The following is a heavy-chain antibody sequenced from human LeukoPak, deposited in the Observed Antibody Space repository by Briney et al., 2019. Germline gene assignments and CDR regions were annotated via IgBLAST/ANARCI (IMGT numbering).Heavy chain of an antibody. CDR2: ISTTSTYI. J-gene: IGHJ4*02. D-gene: IGHD6-13*01. Sequence: GGSLRLSCAASGFDFSTYAINWVRQAPGKGLEWVSSISTTSTYIFYADSLKGRFTISRDNAKNSVYLQINSLRPEDTAVYYCTTRILAAAGTGYDYWGQGTLVTVSS. V-gene: IGHV3-21*01. CDR1: GFDFSTYA. CDR3: TTRILAAAGTGYDY.